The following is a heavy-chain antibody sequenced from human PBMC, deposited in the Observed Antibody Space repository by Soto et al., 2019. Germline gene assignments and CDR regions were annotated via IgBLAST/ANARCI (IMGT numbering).Heavy chain of an antibody. D-gene: IGHD4-17*01. V-gene: IGHV1-2*02. J-gene: IGHJ5*02. Sequence: ASVKVSCKASGYTFTGYYMHWVRQAPGQGLEWMGWINPNSGGTNYAQKFQGRVTMTRDTSISTAYMELSRLRSDDTAVYYCARDSSMTTVPTGGYNRFDPWLQGTLVTV. CDR2: INPNSGGT. CDR3: ARDSSMTTVPTGGYNRFDP. CDR1: GYTFTGYY.